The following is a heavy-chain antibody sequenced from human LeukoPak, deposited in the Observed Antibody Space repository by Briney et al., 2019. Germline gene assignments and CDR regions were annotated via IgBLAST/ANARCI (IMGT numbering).Heavy chain of an antibody. CDR1: GFAFRSYG. CDR3: AKHTSDSIDKWFDP. Sequence: GGSLRLSCAASGFAFRSYGMTWVRQAPGKGLEWVSAISDDASKTYYADSVRGRFAISRDNSGNKLYLQMDRLSVEDTAIYYCAKHTSDSIDKWFDPWGQGTLVTVSS. J-gene: IGHJ5*02. D-gene: IGHD6-19*01. CDR2: ISDDASKT. V-gene: IGHV3-23*01.